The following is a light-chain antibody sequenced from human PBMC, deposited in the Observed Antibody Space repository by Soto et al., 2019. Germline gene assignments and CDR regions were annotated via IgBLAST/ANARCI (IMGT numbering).Light chain of an antibody. CDR1: QSVSSN. Sequence: EILMTQSPVTLSVSPGERATLSCRASQSVSSNLAWYQQKPGQAPSLLIYGAFTRATGIPARFSGTGSGTEFTLTISSLQSEDVAIYYCQQYNDWTLTFVKGTQVEI. CDR2: GAF. V-gene: IGKV3-15*01. J-gene: IGKJ1*01. CDR3: QQYNDWTLT.